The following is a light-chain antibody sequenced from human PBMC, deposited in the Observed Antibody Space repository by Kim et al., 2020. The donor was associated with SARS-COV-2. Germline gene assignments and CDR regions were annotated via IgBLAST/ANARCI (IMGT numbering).Light chain of an antibody. J-gene: IGKJ1*01. V-gene: IGKV1-27*01. CDR2: AAS. CDR1: QDISNY. Sequence: ASVGDSVTITRRASQDISNYLAWYQQETGKVPKLLIYAASGLQSGVPSRFGGSGSGTDFTLTITSLQPEDVATDYCQTYDSVPWTFGPGTKVDIK. CDR3: QTYDSVPWT.